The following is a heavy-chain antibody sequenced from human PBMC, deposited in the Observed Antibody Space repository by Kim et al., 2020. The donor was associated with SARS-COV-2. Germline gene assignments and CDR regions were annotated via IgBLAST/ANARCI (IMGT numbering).Heavy chain of an antibody. Sequence: PSLKSRVNISVDTSKNQFSLKLSSVTAADTAVYYCARGIAVAGTYYFDYWGQGTLVTVSS. D-gene: IGHD6-19*01. V-gene: IGHV4-59*09. J-gene: IGHJ4*02. CDR3: ARGIAVAGTYYFDY.